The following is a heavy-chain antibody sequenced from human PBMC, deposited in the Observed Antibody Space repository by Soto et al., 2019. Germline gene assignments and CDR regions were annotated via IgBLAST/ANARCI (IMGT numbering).Heavy chain of an antibody. D-gene: IGHD6-19*01. CDR3: AKDMLAVAGTTGAFDI. CDR2: ISWNSGSI. V-gene: IGHV3-9*01. J-gene: IGHJ3*02. CDR1: GFTFDDYA. Sequence: PGGSLRLSCAASGFTFDDYAMHWVRQAPGKGLKWVSGISWNSGSIGYADSVKGRFTISRDNAKNSLYLQMNSLRAEDTALYYCAKDMLAVAGTTGAFDIWGQGTMVTVSS.